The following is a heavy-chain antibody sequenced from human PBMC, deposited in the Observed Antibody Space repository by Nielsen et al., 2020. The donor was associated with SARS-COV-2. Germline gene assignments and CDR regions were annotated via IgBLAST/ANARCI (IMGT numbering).Heavy chain of an antibody. CDR1: GFTFSSYA. Sequence: GGSLRLSCAASGFTFSSYAMHWVRQAPGKGLEWVAVISYDGSNKYYADSVKGRFTISRDNAKNSLYLQMNSLRAEDTALYYCAKLYGDYGGGDYWGQGTLVTVSS. V-gene: IGHV3-30-3*02. D-gene: IGHD4-17*01. J-gene: IGHJ4*02. CDR2: ISYDGSNK. CDR3: AKLYGDYGGGDY.